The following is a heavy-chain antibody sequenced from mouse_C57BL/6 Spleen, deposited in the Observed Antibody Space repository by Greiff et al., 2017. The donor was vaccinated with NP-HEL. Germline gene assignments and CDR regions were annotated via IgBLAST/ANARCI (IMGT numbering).Heavy chain of an antibody. CDR1: GFTFSDYG. CDR2: ISSGSSTI. Sequence: EVMLVESGGGLVKPGGSLKLSCAASGFTFSDYGMHWVRQAPEKGLEWVAYISSGSSTIYYADTVKGRFTISRDNAKNTLFLQMTSLRSEDTAMYYCARWGGYGYFDVWGTGTTVTVSS. V-gene: IGHV5-17*01. J-gene: IGHJ1*03. CDR3: ARWGGYGYFDV.